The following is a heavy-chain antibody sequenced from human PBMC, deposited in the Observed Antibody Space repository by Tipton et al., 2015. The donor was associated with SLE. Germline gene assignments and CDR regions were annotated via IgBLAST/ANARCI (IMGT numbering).Heavy chain of an antibody. V-gene: IGHV4-59*08. Sequence: TLSLTCTVSGGSISSYYWSWIRQPPGKGLEWIGEINHSGSTYYNPSLKSRVTISVDTSKNQFSLQLSSVTAADTAVYYCARHLREATVTPLWYFDLWGRGTLVTVSS. CDR2: INHSGST. D-gene: IGHD4-17*01. J-gene: IGHJ2*01. CDR1: GGSISSYY. CDR3: ARHLREATVTPLWYFDL.